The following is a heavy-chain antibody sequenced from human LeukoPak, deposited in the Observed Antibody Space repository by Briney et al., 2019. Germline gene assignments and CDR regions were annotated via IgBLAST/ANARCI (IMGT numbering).Heavy chain of an antibody. D-gene: IGHD6-13*01. V-gene: IGHV4-34*01. CDR3: ARGSDTAAGLY. CDR1: GGSFSGYY. J-gene: IGHJ4*02. CDR2: INHSGST. Sequence: SETLSLTNAVYGGSFSGYYWSWIRQPPGKGLEWIGEINHSGSTNYNPSLKSRVSISVDSSKNQFSLKLSSVTAADTAVYYCARGSDTAAGLYWGQGTLVTVSS.